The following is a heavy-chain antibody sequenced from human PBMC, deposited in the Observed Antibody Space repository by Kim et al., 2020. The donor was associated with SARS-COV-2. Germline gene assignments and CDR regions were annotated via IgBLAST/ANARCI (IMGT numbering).Heavy chain of an antibody. CDR3: ARDRRTLEDYYYYGMDV. Sequence: VKDRFTISRDNSKNTLYLQMNSRRAEDTAVYYCARDRRTLEDYYYYGMDVWGQGTTVTVSS. V-gene: IGHV3-30*01. J-gene: IGHJ6*02.